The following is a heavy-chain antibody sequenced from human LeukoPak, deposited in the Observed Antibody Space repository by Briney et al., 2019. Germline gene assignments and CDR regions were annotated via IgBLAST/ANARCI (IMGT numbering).Heavy chain of an antibody. Sequence: SETLSLTCAVYGGSFSGYYWSWIRQPPGKGLEWIGEINHSGSTNYNPSLKSRVTISVDTSKNQFSLKLSSVTAADTAVYYCARAKYRRGSTIYYFDYWGQGTLVTVSS. CDR1: GGSFSGYY. V-gene: IGHV4-34*01. D-gene: IGHD6-6*01. CDR3: ARAKYRRGSTIYYFDY. CDR2: INHSGST. J-gene: IGHJ4*02.